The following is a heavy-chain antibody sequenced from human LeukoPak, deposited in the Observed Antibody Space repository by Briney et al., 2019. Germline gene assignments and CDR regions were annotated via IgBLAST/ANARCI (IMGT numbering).Heavy chain of an antibody. CDR2: IIPIFGTA. J-gene: IGHJ6*03. CDR1: GGTFSSYA. D-gene: IGHD2-15*01. CDR3: ARSTVSWYYYYYMDV. Sequence: ASVKVSCKASGGTFSSYAISWVRQAPGQGLEWMGGIIPIFGTANYAQKFQGRVTITADESTSTAYMELSSLRSEDTAVYYCARSTVSWYYYYYMDVWGKGTTVTISS. V-gene: IGHV1-69*13.